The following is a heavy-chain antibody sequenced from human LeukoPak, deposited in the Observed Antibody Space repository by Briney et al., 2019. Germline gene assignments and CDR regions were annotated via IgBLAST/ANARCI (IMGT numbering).Heavy chain of an antibody. V-gene: IGHV4-34*01. D-gene: IGHD3-9*01. CDR1: GGSFSGYY. CDR2: INHSGST. J-gene: IGHJ4*02. Sequence: SSETLSLTCAVYGGSFSGYYWSWIRQPPGKGLEWIGEINHSGSTNYNPSLKSRVTISVDTSKNQFSLKLSSVTAADTAVYYCARVTGYMIEDYFDYWGQGILVTVSS. CDR3: ARVTGYMIEDYFDY.